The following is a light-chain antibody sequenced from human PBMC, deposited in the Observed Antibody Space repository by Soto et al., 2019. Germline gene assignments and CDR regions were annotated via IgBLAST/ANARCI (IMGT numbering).Light chain of an antibody. V-gene: IGKV3-20*01. CDR1: QSINSRY. Sequence: EIVLTQSPGTLSLSPGERATLSCRASQSINSRYLAWYQQKPGQAPRLLIYGASSRATGIPDRLSGSGSGTDFTLTISRLEPEDFAVYYCQQFGSSPGFTFGPGTIVDIK. J-gene: IGKJ3*01. CDR2: GAS. CDR3: QQFGSSPGFT.